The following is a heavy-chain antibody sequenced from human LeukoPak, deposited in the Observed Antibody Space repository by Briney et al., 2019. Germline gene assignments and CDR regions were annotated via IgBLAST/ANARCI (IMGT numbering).Heavy chain of an antibody. CDR2: ISGGGDST. V-gene: IGHV3-23*01. CDR1: GFTFSSYA. D-gene: IGHD6-13*01. CDR3: AKTRPLDSSSWSHGDY. J-gene: IGHJ4*02. Sequence: GGSLRLSCAASGFTFSSYAMSWVRQAPGKGLEWVSAISGGGDSTYYGDSVKGRFTISRDNSKNTLYLQMNSLRAEDTAVYYCAKTRPLDSSSWSHGDYWGQGTLVTVSS.